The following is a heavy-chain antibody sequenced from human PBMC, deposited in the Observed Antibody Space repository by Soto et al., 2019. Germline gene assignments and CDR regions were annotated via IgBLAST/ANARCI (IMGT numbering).Heavy chain of an antibody. D-gene: IGHD6-19*01. Sequence: ASVKVSCKASGYTFTSYGISWVRQAPGQGLEWMGWISAYNGNTNYAQKLQGRVTITTDTSTSTAYMELRSLRSDDTAVYYCASGAGVAGTNYYYYGMDVWGQGTTVTVSS. CDR3: ASGAGVAGTNYYYYGMDV. V-gene: IGHV1-18*01. CDR2: ISAYNGNT. CDR1: GYTFTSYG. J-gene: IGHJ6*02.